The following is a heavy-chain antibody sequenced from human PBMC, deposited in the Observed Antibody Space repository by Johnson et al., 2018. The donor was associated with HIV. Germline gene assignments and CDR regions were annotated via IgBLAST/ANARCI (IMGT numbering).Heavy chain of an antibody. V-gene: IGHV3-30-3*01. Sequence: QVQLVESGGGVVQPGRSLRLSCAASGFTFSSYAMHWVRQAPGKGLEWVAVISYDGSNKYYADSVKGRFTISRDNSKTTRYLQMNSLRAEDTAVYYCARDFIAPELGDAFDIWGQGTMVTVSS. CDR2: ISYDGSNK. J-gene: IGHJ3*02. D-gene: IGHD6-25*01. CDR3: ARDFIAPELGDAFDI. CDR1: GFTFSSYA.